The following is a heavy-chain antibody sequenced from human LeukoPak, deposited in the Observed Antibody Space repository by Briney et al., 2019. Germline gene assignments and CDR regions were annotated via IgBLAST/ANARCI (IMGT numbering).Heavy chain of an antibody. J-gene: IGHJ3*02. Sequence: SETLSLTCTASGGSISSYYWSWIRQPPGKGLEWVGYIYYSGSTNYNPSLKSRVTISVDTSKNQFSLKLSSVTAADTAVYYCARRPDYGDYVRGAFDIWGQGTMVTVSS. V-gene: IGHV4-59*08. CDR3: ARRPDYGDYVRGAFDI. D-gene: IGHD4-17*01. CDR1: GGSISSYY. CDR2: IYYSGST.